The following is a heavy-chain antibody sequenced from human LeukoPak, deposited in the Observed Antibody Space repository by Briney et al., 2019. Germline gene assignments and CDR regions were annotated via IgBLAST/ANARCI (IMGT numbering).Heavy chain of an antibody. Sequence: ASVKVSCKASGYTFTGYYMHWVRQAPGQGLEWMGRINPNSGGTNYAQKFQGRVTMTRDTSISTAYMELSRLRSDDTAVYYCARDKYYYDSSGANWFDPWGQGTLVTVSS. J-gene: IGHJ5*02. CDR1: GYTFTGYY. CDR3: ARDKYYYDSSGANWFDP. V-gene: IGHV1-2*06. CDR2: INPNSGGT. D-gene: IGHD3-22*01.